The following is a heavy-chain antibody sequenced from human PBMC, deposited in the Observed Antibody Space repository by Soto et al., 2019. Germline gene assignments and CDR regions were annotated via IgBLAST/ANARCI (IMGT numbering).Heavy chain of an antibody. CDR1: GFTFSSYW. D-gene: IGHD5-18*01. J-gene: IGHJ6*03. Sequence: GGSLRLSCAASGFTFSSYWMSWVRQAPGKGLEWVANIKQDGSEKYYVDSVKGRFTISRDNAKNSLYLQMNSLRAEDTAVYYCARVDTAMAHYYYYYMDVWGKGITVTVSS. CDR2: IKQDGSEK. V-gene: IGHV3-7*01. CDR3: ARVDTAMAHYYYYYMDV.